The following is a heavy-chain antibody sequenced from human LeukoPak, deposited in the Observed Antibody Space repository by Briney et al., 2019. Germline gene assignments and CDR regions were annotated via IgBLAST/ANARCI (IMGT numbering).Heavy chain of an antibody. J-gene: IGHJ4*02. D-gene: IGHD2-15*01. CDR1: GGSFSGYY. CDR3: ARGWAPVVVVAATLDY. Sequence: SETLSLTCAVYGGSFSGYYWSWIRQPPGKGLEWIGEINHSGSANYNPSLKSRVTISGDTSKNQFSLKLSSVTAADTAVYYCARGWAPVVVVAATLDYWGQGTLVTVSS. V-gene: IGHV4-34*01. CDR2: INHSGSA.